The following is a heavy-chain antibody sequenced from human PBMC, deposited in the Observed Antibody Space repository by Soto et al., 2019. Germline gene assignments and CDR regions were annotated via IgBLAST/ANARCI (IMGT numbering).Heavy chain of an antibody. J-gene: IGHJ6*02. CDR3: ARDFGIGPAGRGYFYNYGMDV. D-gene: IGHD6-13*01. CDR2: IKQDGSEK. V-gene: IGHV3-7*03. Sequence: PGGSLRLSCAASGFSFSTYWMTWVRQAPGKGLEWVANIKQDGSEKYYVGSVKGRFTISRDNAKNSLYLQMNSLGAEDTAVYYCARDFGIGPAGRGYFYNYGMDVWGQGTTVTVSS. CDR1: GFSFSTYW.